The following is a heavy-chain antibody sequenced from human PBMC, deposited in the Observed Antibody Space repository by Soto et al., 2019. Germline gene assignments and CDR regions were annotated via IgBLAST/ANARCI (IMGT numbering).Heavy chain of an antibody. D-gene: IGHD2-2*01. CDR3: ARGIVVVPAASYYYYGMDV. V-gene: IGHV1-2*02. CDR1: GYTFTGYY. CDR2: INPNSGGT. Sequence: QVQLVQSGAEVKKPGASVKVSCKASGYTFTGYYMHWVRQAPGQGLEWMGWINPNSGGTNYAQKFQGRGTMTRDTSISTAYMELSRLRSDDTAVYYCARGIVVVPAASYYYYGMDVWGQGTTVTVSS. J-gene: IGHJ6*02.